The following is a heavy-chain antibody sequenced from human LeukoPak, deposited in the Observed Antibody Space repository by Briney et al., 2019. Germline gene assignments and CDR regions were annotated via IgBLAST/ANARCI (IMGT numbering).Heavy chain of an antibody. J-gene: IGHJ6*02. Sequence: PGGSLRLSCAASGFIFSASPIHWVRQAPGKGLEWVGRIRSKEYSYATACAESLRGRCTVSRDDSENTAYLQMSSLKTEDTAVYYCARRIGDSYFYGMDLWAQGPRSPSP. CDR1: GFIFSASP. D-gene: IGHD3-16*02. V-gene: IGHV3-73*01. CDR3: ARRIGDSYFYGMDL. CDR2: IRSKEYSYAT.